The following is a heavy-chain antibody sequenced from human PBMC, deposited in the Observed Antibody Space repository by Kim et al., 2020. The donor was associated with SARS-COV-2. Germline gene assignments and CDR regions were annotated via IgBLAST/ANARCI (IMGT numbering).Heavy chain of an antibody. D-gene: IGHD3-3*01. J-gene: IGHJ3*02. CDR3: ARGDTIFGVVINAFDI. Sequence: PKGRATLSLDTSKNQFSLKLSSVTAADTAVYYCARGDTIFGVVINAFDIWGQGTMVTVSS. V-gene: IGHV4-31*02.